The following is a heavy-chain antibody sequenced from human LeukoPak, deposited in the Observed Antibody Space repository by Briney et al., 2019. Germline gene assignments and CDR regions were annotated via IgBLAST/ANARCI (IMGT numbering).Heavy chain of an antibody. J-gene: IGHJ4*02. CDR2: IYPGDSDT. Sequence: KVSCKASGYTFTSYWIGWVRQMPGKGLEWMGIIYPGDSDTRYSPSFQGQVTISADKSISTAYLQWSSLKASDTAMYYCARHRYYYDFTLDYWGQGTLVTVSS. CDR1: GYTFTSYW. V-gene: IGHV5-51*01. CDR3: ARHRYYYDFTLDY. D-gene: IGHD3-22*01.